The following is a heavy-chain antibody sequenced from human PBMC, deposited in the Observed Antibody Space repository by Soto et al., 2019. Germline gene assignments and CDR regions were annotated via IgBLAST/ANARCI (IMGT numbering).Heavy chain of an antibody. CDR3: ARVDIVAVPAAPAYYYYYGKDV. Sequence: GASVKVSCKASGGTFSSYAISWVRQAPGQGLEWMGGIIPIFGTANYAQKFQGRVTITADESTSTAYMELSSLRSEDTAVYYCARVDIVAVPAAPAYYYYYGKDVWGQGTTVTVSS. CDR2: IIPIFGTA. V-gene: IGHV1-69*13. D-gene: IGHD2-2*01. J-gene: IGHJ6*02. CDR1: GGTFSSYA.